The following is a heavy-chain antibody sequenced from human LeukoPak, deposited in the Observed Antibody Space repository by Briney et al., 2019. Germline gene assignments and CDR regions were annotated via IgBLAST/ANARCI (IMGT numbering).Heavy chain of an antibody. CDR3: ARGVVVPAAISGVDY. D-gene: IGHD2-2*02. CDR1: GFTFSDYY. Sequence: GGSLRLSCAASGFTFSDYYMSWIRQAPGKGLEWVSYISSSGSTIYYAGSVKGRFTISRDNAKNSLYLQMNSLRAEDTAVYYCARGVVVPAAISGVDYWGQGTLVTVSS. J-gene: IGHJ4*02. V-gene: IGHV3-11*01. CDR2: ISSSGSTI.